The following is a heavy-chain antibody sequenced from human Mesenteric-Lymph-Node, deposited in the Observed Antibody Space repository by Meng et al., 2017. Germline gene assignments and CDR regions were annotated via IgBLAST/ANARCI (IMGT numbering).Heavy chain of an antibody. CDR1: GYTFTTNG. Sequence: ASVKVSCKTSGYTFTTNGITWVRQAPGQGLEWMGRINPNSGGTNYAQKFQGRVTMTRDTSISTAYMELSRLRSDDTAVYYCARGSPLFAGDYSNWFDPWGQGTLVTVSS. V-gene: IGHV1-2*06. CDR2: INPNSGGT. J-gene: IGHJ5*02. D-gene: IGHD4-17*01. CDR3: ARGSPLFAGDYSNWFDP.